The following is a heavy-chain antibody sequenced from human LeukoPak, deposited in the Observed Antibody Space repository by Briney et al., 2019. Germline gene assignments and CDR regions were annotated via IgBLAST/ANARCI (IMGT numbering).Heavy chain of an antibody. V-gene: IGHV3-74*01. CDR1: GFTFSSYW. J-gene: IGHJ4*02. CDR3: ARGGGRYCSSTSCYVAY. D-gene: IGHD2-2*01. Sequence: GGSLRPSCAASGFTFSSYWMHWVRQAPGKGLVWVSRINSDGSSTSYADSVKGRFTISRDNAKNTLYLQMNSLRAEDTAVYYCARGGGRYCSSTSCYVAYWGQGTLVTVSS. CDR2: INSDGSST.